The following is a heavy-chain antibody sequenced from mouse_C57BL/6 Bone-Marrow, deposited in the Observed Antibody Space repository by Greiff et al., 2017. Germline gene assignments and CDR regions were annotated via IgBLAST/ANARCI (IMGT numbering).Heavy chain of an antibody. D-gene: IGHD4-1*01. CDR2: IRSKSNNYAT. CDR1: GFSFNTYA. CDR3: VRHSDWVYAMDY. J-gene: IGHJ4*01. Sequence: EVKLVESGGGLVQPKGSLKLSCAASGFSFNTYAMNWVRQAPGKGLEWVARIRSKSNNYATYYADSVKDRFTISIDDSESMLYLQMNNLKTKDTAMYFCVRHSDWVYAMDYWGQGTSGTVSS. V-gene: IGHV10-1*01.